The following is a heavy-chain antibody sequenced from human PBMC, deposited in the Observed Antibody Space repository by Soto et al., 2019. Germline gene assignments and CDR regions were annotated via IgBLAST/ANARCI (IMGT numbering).Heavy chain of an antibody. CDR3: VQTTGWPGFDF. Sequence: EVQLVESGGGLIQPGGSLRLSCAASGFTVSSKYMTWVRQAPGKGLEWVSVIYGGGTTYYADSVKGRFTISRDNSMNTLYLQVNSLRAGDTAVYYCVQTTGWPGFDFWGQGTLVPVSS. J-gene: IGHJ4*02. V-gene: IGHV3-53*01. CDR1: GFTVSSKY. CDR2: IYGGGTT. D-gene: IGHD6-19*01.